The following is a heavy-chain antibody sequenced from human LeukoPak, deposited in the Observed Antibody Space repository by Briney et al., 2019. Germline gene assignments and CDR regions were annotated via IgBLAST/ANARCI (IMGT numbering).Heavy chain of an antibody. CDR3: AKDRGDYYDI. CDR2: IRYDGSNK. CDR1: GFTFSSYG. J-gene: IGHJ4*02. D-gene: IGHD3-22*01. Sequence: GGSLRLSCAAFGFTFSSYGMHWVRQAPGKGLEWVAFIRYDGSNKYYADSVKGRFTISRDNSKNTLYLQMNSLRAEDTAVYYCAKDRGDYYDIWGQGTLVTVSS. V-gene: IGHV3-30*02.